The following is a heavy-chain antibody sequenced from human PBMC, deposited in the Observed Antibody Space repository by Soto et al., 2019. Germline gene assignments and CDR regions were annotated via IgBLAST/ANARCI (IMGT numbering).Heavy chain of an antibody. CDR3: ASGGRYGGGFDF. CDR2: INAGKGNT. V-gene: IGHV1-3*01. Sequence: QVQLVQSGAEVKKPGASVKVSCKASGYIFTSYAMHWVRQAPGQRLEWMGWINAGKGNTKYSQKFQGRVTISRDTSASTAYMERSSLRSEDTAVYYCASGGRYGGGFDFWGQGTLVTVSS. D-gene: IGHD1-26*01. CDR1: GYIFTSYA. J-gene: IGHJ4*02.